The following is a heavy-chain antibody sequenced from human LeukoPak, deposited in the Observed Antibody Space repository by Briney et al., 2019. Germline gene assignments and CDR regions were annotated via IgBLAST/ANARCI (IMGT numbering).Heavy chain of an antibody. Sequence: SETLSLTCAVYNGSFSDYNWNWIRQPPGKGLEWIGEISQSGGTNYNPSLKSRVTISADTSKNQFSLRLTSVTAADTAVYYCARDRFGGYNPWGQGTLVTVSS. J-gene: IGHJ5*02. V-gene: IGHV4-34*01. CDR2: ISQSGGT. CDR3: ARDRFGGYNP. CDR1: NGSFSDYN. D-gene: IGHD5-12*01.